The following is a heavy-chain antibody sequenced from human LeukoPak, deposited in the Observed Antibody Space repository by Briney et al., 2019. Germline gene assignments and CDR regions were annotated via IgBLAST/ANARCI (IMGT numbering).Heavy chain of an antibody. CDR2: INHSGST. CDR3: AGSIAVAGRNWFDP. Sequence: SETLSLTCAVYGGSFSGYYWSWIRQPPGKGLEWIGKINHSGSTNYNPSLKSRVTISVDTSKNQFSLKLSSVTAADTAVYYCAGSIAVAGRNWFDPWGQGTLVTVSS. J-gene: IGHJ5*02. D-gene: IGHD6-19*01. CDR1: GGSFSGYY. V-gene: IGHV4-34*01.